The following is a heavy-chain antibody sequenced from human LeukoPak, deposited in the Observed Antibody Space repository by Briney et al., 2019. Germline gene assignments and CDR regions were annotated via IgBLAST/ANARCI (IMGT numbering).Heavy chain of an antibody. V-gene: IGHV3-23*01. J-gene: IGHJ4*02. CDR2: ISGSGGST. CDR3: AKARFLDFDY. CDR1: GFTFSSYA. D-gene: IGHD3-3*01. Sequence: PGGSLRLSCAASGFTFSSYAMSWVRQAPGKGLEWVSAISGSGGSTYYADSVKVRFTISRDNSKNTLYLQMNSLRAEGTAVYYCAKARFLDFDYWGQGTLVTVSS.